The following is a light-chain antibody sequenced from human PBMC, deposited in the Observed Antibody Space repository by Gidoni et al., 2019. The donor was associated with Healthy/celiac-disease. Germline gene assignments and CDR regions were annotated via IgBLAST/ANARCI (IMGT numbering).Light chain of an antibody. Sequence: QSALTQPASVSGSPGQSITISCTGTSSDVGGYNYVSWYQQHPGKAPKLMIYEVSNRPSGVSNRFSGSKSINTASLTISGRQAEDEADYYCSSYTSSSIVVFGGGTKLTVL. CDR2: EVS. CDR1: SSDVGGYNY. V-gene: IGLV2-14*01. J-gene: IGLJ2*01. CDR3: SSYTSSSIVV.